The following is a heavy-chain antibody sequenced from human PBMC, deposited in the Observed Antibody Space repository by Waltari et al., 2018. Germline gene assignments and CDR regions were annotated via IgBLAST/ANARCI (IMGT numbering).Heavy chain of an antibody. Sequence: EVQLVESGGGLAQPGGSLRLSCEASGFTFKNYAMNWVRQAPGKGLELVAYIATCSNRLYYANSVKGRFTISRDNAKDSLFLQMNSLRAEDTALYFCAREPTVTGENYFDSWGQGALVSVSS. CDR3: AREPTVTGENYFDS. J-gene: IGHJ4*02. CDR1: GFTFKNYA. V-gene: IGHV3-48*01. CDR2: IATCSNRL. D-gene: IGHD4-17*01.